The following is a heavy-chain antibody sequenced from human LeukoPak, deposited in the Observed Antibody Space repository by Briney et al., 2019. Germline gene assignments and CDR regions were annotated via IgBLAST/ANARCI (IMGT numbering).Heavy chain of an antibody. CDR2: ISSSGSTI. J-gene: IGHJ4*02. CDR1: GFTFSSYE. Sequence: GSLRLSCAASGFTFSSYEMNWVRQAPGKGLEWVSYISSSGSTIYYADSVRGRFTISRDNAKDSLYLQMNSLRVEDTAVYYCAKAGPGFGFDYWGQGTLVTVSS. D-gene: IGHD3-10*01. V-gene: IGHV3-48*03. CDR3: AKAGPGFGFDY.